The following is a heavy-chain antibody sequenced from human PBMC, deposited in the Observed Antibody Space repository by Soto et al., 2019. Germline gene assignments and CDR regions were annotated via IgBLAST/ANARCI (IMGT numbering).Heavy chain of an antibody. CDR3: TRDRWAYCGGDCYDAFDI. V-gene: IGHV3-49*03. CDR2: IRSKAYGGTT. D-gene: IGHD2-21*02. Sequence: PGGSLRLSCTASGFTFGDYAMSWFRQAPGKGLEWVGFIRSKAYGGTTEYAASVKGRFTISRDDSKSIAYLQMNSLKTEDTAVYYCTRDRWAYCGGDCYDAFDIWGQGTMVTVSS. J-gene: IGHJ3*02. CDR1: GFTFGDYA.